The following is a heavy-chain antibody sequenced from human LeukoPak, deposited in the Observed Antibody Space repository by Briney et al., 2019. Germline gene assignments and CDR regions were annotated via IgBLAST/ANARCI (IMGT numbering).Heavy chain of an antibody. Sequence: SETLSLTCTVSGGSISSSSYYWGWIRQPPGKGLEWIGSIYYSGSTYYNPSLKSRVTISVHTSKNQFSLKLSSVTPAYTAVYYCVSHATTLRFLGSMDVCGKGTTLTVSS. CDR2: IYYSGST. CDR1: GGSISSSSYY. J-gene: IGHJ6*04. D-gene: IGHD3-3*01. V-gene: IGHV4-39*01. CDR3: VSHATTLRFLGSMDV.